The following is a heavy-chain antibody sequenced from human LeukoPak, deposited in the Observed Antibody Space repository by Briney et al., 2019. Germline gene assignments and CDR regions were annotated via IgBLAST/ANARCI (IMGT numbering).Heavy chain of an antibody. V-gene: IGHV1-46*03. Sequence: ASVKVSCKAFGFGFTSYYIHWVRQAPGQGLEWMGIINPSVGGTTYARKFQGRVTMTRDTSTSTVYMELSSLRSEDTAVYYCARHGSGRYYPAEGRVDYWGQGTLVTVSS. D-gene: IGHD3-10*01. CDR1: GFGFTSYY. CDR2: INPSVGGT. CDR3: ARHGSGRYYPAEGRVDY. J-gene: IGHJ4*02.